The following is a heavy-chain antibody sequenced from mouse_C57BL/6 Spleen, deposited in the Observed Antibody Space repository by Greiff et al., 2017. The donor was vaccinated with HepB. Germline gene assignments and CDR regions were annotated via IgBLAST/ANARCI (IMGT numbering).Heavy chain of an antibody. D-gene: IGHD1-1*01. J-gene: IGHJ2*01. CDR1: GFTFSSYG. CDR2: ISSGGSYT. Sequence: EVHLVESGGDLVKPGGSLKLSCAASGFTFSSYGMSWVRQTPDKRLEWVATISSGGSYTYYPDSVKGRFTISRDNAKNTLYLQMSSLKSEDTAMYYCARIFDYYGSSYLSFDYWGQGTTLTVSS. CDR3: ARIFDYYGSSYLSFDY. V-gene: IGHV5-6*01.